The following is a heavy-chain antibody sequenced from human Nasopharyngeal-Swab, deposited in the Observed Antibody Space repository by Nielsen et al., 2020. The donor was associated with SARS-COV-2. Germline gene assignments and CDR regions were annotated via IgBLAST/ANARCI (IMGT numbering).Heavy chain of an antibody. Sequence: GSLRLSRAASGFTFSSYSMNWVRQAPGKGLEWVSYISSSSSTIYYADSVKGRFTISRDNAKNSLYLQMNSLRAEDTAVYYCARDPKYYYYYGMDVWGQGTTVTVSS. CDR3: ARDPKYYYYYGMDV. J-gene: IGHJ6*02. CDR2: ISSSSSTI. CDR1: GFTFSSYS. V-gene: IGHV3-48*04.